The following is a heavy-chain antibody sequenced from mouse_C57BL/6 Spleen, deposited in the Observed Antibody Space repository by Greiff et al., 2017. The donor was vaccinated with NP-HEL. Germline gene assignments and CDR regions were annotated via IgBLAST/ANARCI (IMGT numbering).Heavy chain of an antibody. CDR2: IYPGSGST. Sequence: QVQLQQPGAELVKPGASVKMSCKASGYTFTSYWITWVKQRPGQGLEWIGDIYPGSGSTNYNEKFKSKATLTVDTSSSTAYMQLSSLTSEDSAVYYCARRGSYDYDGVFDYWGQGTTLTVPS. J-gene: IGHJ2*01. CDR1: GYTFTSYW. D-gene: IGHD2-4*01. V-gene: IGHV1-55*01. CDR3: ARRGSYDYDGVFDY.